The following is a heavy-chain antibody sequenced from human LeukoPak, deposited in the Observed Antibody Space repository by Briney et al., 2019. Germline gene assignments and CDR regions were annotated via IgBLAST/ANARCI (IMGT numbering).Heavy chain of an antibody. CDR1: GFSFSDYD. CDR2: IRYDGTNT. J-gene: IGHJ4*02. D-gene: IGHD3-22*01. Sequence: GGSLRLSCAASGFSFSDYDMHWVRQAPGKGLEWVTFIRYDGTNTYADSVKGRFTISRDNSKNTLYLQMNNLRAEDTAVYYCARDVSVVVLSSTPTQIDYWGQGTLVTVSS. CDR3: ARDVSVVVLSSTPTQIDY. V-gene: IGHV3-30*02.